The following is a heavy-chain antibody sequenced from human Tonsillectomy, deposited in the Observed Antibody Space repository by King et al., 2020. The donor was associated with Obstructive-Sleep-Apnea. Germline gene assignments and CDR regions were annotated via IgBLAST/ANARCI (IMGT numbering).Heavy chain of an antibody. CDR2: MNPNSGNT. Sequence: QLVQSGAEVKKPGASVKVSCKASGYTFTSYDVNWVRQATGQGLEWMGWMNPNSGNTGYAQKFQGRVTMTRNTSINTAYMELSSLRSEDTAVYYCARAYGSGSYYSRYFHYWGQGTLVTVSS. V-gene: IGHV1-8*01. CDR1: GYTFTSYD. CDR3: ARAYGSGSYYSRYFHY. D-gene: IGHD3-10*01. J-gene: IGHJ1*01.